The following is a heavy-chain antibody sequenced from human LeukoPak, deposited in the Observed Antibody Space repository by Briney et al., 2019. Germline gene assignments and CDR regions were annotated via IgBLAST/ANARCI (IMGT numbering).Heavy chain of an antibody. Sequence: SETLSLTCTVSGGSISSSSYYWGWIRHPPGKGPEWIGSIYYSGSTYYNPSLKSRVTISVDTSKNQFSLKLSSVTAADTAVYYCASSITMVRGVIKCGGWFDPWGQGTLVTVSS. V-gene: IGHV4-39*01. CDR3: ASSITMVRGVIKCGGWFDP. J-gene: IGHJ5*02. CDR1: GGSISSSSYY. CDR2: IYYSGST. D-gene: IGHD3-10*01.